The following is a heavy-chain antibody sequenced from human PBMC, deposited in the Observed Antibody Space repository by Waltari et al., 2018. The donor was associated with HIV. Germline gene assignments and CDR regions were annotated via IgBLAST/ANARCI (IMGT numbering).Heavy chain of an antibody. CDR2: IYSRGNT. CDR3: ARSRVDMIRNELDP. J-gene: IGHJ5*02. CDR1: GGSISSHS. D-gene: IGHD3-10*01. V-gene: IGHV4-4*07. Sequence: QVQLQESGPGLVKPSETLSLICTVSGGSISSHSWSWIRQPAGKGLDGIGRIYSRGNTDNNPTLNSRVTMSLDTSKNQFSLKLNAVTAADTAVYYCARSRVDMIRNELDPWGQGTLVTVSS.